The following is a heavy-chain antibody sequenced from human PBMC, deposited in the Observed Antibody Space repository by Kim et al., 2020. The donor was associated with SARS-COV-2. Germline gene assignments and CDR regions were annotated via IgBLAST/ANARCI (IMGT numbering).Heavy chain of an antibody. CDR3: ARAVSGWYKVYYFDY. Sequence: PSPKSRVTISVDTSKNQFSLKLSSVTAADTAVYYCARAVSGWYKVYYFDYWGQGTLVTVSS. J-gene: IGHJ4*02. D-gene: IGHD6-19*01. V-gene: IGHV4-34*01.